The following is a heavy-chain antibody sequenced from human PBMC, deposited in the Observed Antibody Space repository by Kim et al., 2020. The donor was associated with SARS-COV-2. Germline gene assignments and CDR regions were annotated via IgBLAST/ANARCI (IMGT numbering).Heavy chain of an antibody. J-gene: IGHJ4*02. CDR1: GFTVSTNY. D-gene: IGHD3-10*01. V-gene: IGHV3-53*01. CDR3: ARQGYWSGLDY. CDR2: IYKNGTT. Sequence: GGSLRLSCAASGFTVSTNYLTWVRQAPGRGPEWVSSIYKNGTTYNSDSVKGRFSISRDNSKNTVFLQMNSLRADDTAVYYCARQGYWSGLDYWGQGALVT.